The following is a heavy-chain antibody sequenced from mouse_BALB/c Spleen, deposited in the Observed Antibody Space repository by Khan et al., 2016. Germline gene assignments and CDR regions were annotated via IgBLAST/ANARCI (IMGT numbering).Heavy chain of an antibody. Sequence: EVQLQESGPGLVKPSQSLSLTCTVTGYSITSDYAWNWIQQFPGNRLEWMGYISYSGSTSYNPTLKRRISITRDTSKNTFFLQLNSVTSEDTATYDCARSEYGDKAAMDYWGQGTSVTVSS. CDR1: GYSITSDYA. D-gene: IGHD1-1*01. CDR2: ISYSGST. CDR3: ARSEYGDKAAMDY. V-gene: IGHV3-2*02. J-gene: IGHJ4*01.